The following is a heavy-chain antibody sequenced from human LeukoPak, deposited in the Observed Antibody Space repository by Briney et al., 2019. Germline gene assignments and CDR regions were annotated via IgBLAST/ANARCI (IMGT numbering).Heavy chain of an antibody. Sequence: GGSLRLSCAASGFTFSSYGMHWVRQAPGKGLEWVAVISYDGSNKYYADSVKGRFTISRDNSKNTLYLQMNSLRAEDTAVYYCAKGSLIVAADWGQGTLVTVSS. CDR1: GFTFSSYG. CDR2: ISYDGSNK. CDR3: AKGSLIVAAD. J-gene: IGHJ4*02. V-gene: IGHV3-30*18. D-gene: IGHD5-12*01.